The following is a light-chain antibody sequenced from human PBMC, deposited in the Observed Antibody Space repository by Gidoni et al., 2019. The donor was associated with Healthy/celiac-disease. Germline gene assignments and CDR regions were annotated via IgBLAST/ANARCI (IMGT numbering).Light chain of an antibody. CDR3: QQYGSSGST. CDR1: QSVSSSY. CDR2: VAS. Sequence: ASQSVSSSYLAWYQQKPGQAPRLLIYVASSRATGIPDRFSGSGSGTDFTLTISRLEPEDVAVYYCQQYGSSGSTFXPXTKVDIK. J-gene: IGKJ3*01. V-gene: IGKV3-20*01.